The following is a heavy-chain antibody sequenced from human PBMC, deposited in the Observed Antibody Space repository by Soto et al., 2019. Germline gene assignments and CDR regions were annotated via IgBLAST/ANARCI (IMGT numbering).Heavy chain of an antibody. CDR2: HYDVDGT. CDR3: ASWHLQEHAYDI. Sequence: DVQLVASGGGLVQPGESLRLSYAAFGFTVSGRKYMAWVRQPPGRGLEWVSAHYDVDGTYYADSVKGRFTTSSDSSRTIVYLQIHSLRPDDTAVYFCASWHLQEHAYDIWGQGTTVTVSS. CDR1: GFTVSGRKY. V-gene: IGHV3-53*01. D-gene: IGHD1-1*01. J-gene: IGHJ3*02.